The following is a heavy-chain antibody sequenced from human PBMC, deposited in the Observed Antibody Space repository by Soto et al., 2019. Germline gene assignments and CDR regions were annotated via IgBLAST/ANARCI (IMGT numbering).Heavy chain of an antibody. V-gene: IGHV3-30*18. CDR1: GLNFSSYC. Sequence: PGGSKRLSCAASGLNFSSYCMHWVRKAPGKGLEWVAVISYDGSNKYYADSVMGRFTISRDNSKNTVYLQMNSLRAEDTAVYYCAKIESRFFYDSTGYYPFDYWGQGTLVTVSS. CDR3: AKIESRFFYDSTGYYPFDY. J-gene: IGHJ4*02. D-gene: IGHD3-22*01. CDR2: ISYDGSNK.